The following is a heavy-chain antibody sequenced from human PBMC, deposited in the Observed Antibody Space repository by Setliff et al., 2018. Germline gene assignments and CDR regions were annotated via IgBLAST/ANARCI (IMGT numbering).Heavy chain of an antibody. J-gene: IGHJ4*02. V-gene: IGHV3-48*01. CDR1: GFTFSSYG. CDR3: AKVRALTYCRGDSCYCFDY. CDR2: ISGGSISTT. D-gene: IGHD2-15*01. Sequence: GGSLRLSCVASGFTFSSYGMTWVRQAPGKGLEWVSYISGGSISTTHYADSVKGRFTISRDNSKNTLYLQMNSLRPEDTALYYCAKVRALTYCRGDSCYCFDYWGQGTLVTVSS.